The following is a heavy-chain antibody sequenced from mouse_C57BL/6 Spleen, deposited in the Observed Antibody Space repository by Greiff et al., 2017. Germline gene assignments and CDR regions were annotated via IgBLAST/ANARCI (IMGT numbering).Heavy chain of an antibody. Sequence: EVQLQQSGPELVKPGASVKMSCKASGYTFTDYNMHWVKQSHGKSLEWIGYINPNNGGTSYNQKFKGKATLTVNKSSSTAYMELRSLTSEDSAVYYCARDYYGSSYGFYYAMDYWGQGTSVTVSS. CDR1: GYTFTDYN. D-gene: IGHD1-1*01. V-gene: IGHV1-22*01. CDR3: ARDYYGSSYGFYYAMDY. CDR2: INPNNGGT. J-gene: IGHJ4*01.